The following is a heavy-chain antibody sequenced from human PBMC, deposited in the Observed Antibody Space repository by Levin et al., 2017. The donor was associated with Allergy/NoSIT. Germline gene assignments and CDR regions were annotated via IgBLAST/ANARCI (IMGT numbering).Heavy chain of an antibody. CDR2: IDPSDFET. V-gene: IGHV5-10-1*01. CDR3: ARRGGEGDGYNEGGYYFDS. Sequence: AGGSLRLSCQGSGYSFTTYWISWVRQMPGKGLEWMGRIDPSDFETNYSPSLEGHVTISVDRSISTAYLQWSSLKASDTAMYYCARRGGEGDGYNEGGYYFDSWGQGTLVTVSS. CDR1: GYSFTTYW. D-gene: IGHD5-24*01. J-gene: IGHJ4*02.